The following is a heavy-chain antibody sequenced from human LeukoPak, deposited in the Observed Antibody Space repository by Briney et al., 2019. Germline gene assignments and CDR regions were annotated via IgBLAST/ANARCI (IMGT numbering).Heavy chain of an antibody. D-gene: IGHD2-2*01. J-gene: IGHJ6*02. CDR1: GGTFSSYA. CDR2: IIPIFGTA. V-gene: IGHV1-69*05. CDR3: ARDGACSSTSCYYDYYGMDV. Sequence: SVKVSCKASGGTFSSYAISWVRQAPGQGLEWMGGIIPIFGTANYAQKFQGRVTMTTDTSTSTAYMELRSLRSDDTAVYYCARDGACSSTSCYYDYYGMDVWGQGTTVTVSS.